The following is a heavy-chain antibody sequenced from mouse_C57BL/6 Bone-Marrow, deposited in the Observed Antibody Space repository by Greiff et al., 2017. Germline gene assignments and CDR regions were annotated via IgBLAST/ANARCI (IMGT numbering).Heavy chain of an antibody. CDR3: ARGLRNFDY. J-gene: IGHJ2*01. Sequence: QVQLKQSGAELARPGASVKMSCKASGYTFTSYTMHWVKQRPGQGLEWIGYINPSSGYTKYNQKFKDKATLTADKSSSTAYMQLSSLTSDDSAVYYCARGLRNFDYWGQGTTLTVSS. CDR2: INPSSGYT. D-gene: IGHD1-1*01. CDR1: GYTFTSYT. V-gene: IGHV1-4*01.